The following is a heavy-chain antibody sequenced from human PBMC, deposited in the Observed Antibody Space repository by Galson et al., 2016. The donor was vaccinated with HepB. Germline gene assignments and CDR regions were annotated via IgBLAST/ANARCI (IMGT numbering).Heavy chain of an antibody. CDR3: AREMPIREYYYYGMEV. Sequence: SLRLSCAASGFTFTSYVMHWVRQAPGKGLEWVAVMWTDGSKKYYADSVRGRFTISRDNSNNTVFLHMDSLRVEDTAVYYCAREMPIREYYYYGMEVWGQGTTVTVSS. V-gene: IGHV3-33*01. CDR1: GFTFTSYV. CDR2: MWTDGSKK. J-gene: IGHJ6*02. D-gene: IGHD3-16*01.